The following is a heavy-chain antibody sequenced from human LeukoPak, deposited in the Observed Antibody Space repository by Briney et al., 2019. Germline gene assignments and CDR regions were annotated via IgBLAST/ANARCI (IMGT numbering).Heavy chain of an antibody. D-gene: IGHD4-23*01. CDR1: GFTFSSYS. V-gene: IGHV3-21*04. J-gene: IGHJ4*02. CDR3: ARRAGGYSHPYDY. CDR2: ISSSSSYI. Sequence: GGSLRLSCAASGFTFSSYSMNWVRQAPGKGLEWVSSISSSSSYIYYADSVKGRFTISRDNAKNSLYLQMNSLRAEDTAVYYCARRAGGYSHPYDYWGQGVLVTVSS.